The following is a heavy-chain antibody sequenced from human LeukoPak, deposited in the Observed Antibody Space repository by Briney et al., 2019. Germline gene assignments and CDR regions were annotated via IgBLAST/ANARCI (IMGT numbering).Heavy chain of an antibody. J-gene: IGHJ5*02. Sequence: SETLSLTCTVSGGSISSSSYYWGWIRQPPGKGLEWIGSIYYSGSTYYNPSLKSRVTISVDTSKNQFSLKPSSVTAADTAVYYCARENRDDFWSGNNWFDPWGQGTLVTVSS. CDR2: IYYSGST. D-gene: IGHD3-3*01. V-gene: IGHV4-39*07. CDR1: GGSISSSSYY. CDR3: ARENRDDFWSGNNWFDP.